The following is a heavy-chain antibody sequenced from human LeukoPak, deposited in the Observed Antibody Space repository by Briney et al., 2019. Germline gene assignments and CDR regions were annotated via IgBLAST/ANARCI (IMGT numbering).Heavy chain of an antibody. CDR3: ARGTSNYDILTGYYSDVDY. CDR1: GFTFSSYS. D-gene: IGHD3-9*01. V-gene: IGHV3-21*01. CDR2: ISSSSSYI. Sequence: PGGSLRLSCAASGFTFSSYSMNWVRQAPGKGLEWVSSISSSSSYIYYADSVKGRFTVSRDNAKNSLYLQMNSLRAEDTAVYYCARGTSNYDILTGYYSDVDYWGQGTLVTVSS. J-gene: IGHJ4*02.